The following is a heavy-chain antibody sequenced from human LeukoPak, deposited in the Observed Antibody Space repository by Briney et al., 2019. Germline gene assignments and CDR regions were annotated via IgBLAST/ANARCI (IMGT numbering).Heavy chain of an antibody. CDR2: IKEDGSEK. D-gene: IGHD2-15*01. CDR1: GFTFSSYW. CDR3: ARDQFYSNWFDP. Sequence: GSLRLSCAASGFTFSSYWMSWVRQAPGKGLEGVAKIKEDGSEKYYVDSVKGRFTISRDNAKNSLYLQMNSLRAEDTAVYYCARDQFYSNWFDPWGQGTLVIVSS. J-gene: IGHJ5*02. V-gene: IGHV3-7*01.